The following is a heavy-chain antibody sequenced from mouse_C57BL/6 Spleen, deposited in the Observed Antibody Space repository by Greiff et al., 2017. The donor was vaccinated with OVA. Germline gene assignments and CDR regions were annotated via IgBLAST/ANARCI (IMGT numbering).Heavy chain of an antibody. Sequence: EVHLVESGGGLVKPGGSLKLSCAASGFTFSSYAMSWVRQTPEKRLEWVATISDGGSYTYYPDNVKGRFTISRDNAKNNLYLQMSHLKSEDTAMYYCARGGTTVVYWYFDVWGTGTTVTVSS. J-gene: IGHJ1*03. V-gene: IGHV5-4*01. CDR1: GFTFSSYA. CDR2: ISDGGSYT. CDR3: ARGGTTVVYWYFDV. D-gene: IGHD1-1*01.